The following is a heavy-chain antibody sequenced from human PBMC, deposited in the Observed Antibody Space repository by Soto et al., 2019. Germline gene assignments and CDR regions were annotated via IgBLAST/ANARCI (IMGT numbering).Heavy chain of an antibody. CDR1: GFTFSSYG. Sequence: GGSLRLSCAASGFTFSSYGMHWVRQAPGKGLEWVAVISYDGSNKYYADSVKGRFTISRDNSKNTLYLQMNSLRDEDTAVYYCASDRYSSGLRYYWGQGTLVTVSS. D-gene: IGHD6-19*01. CDR2: ISYDGSNK. V-gene: IGHV3-30*03. J-gene: IGHJ4*02. CDR3: ASDRYSSGLRYY.